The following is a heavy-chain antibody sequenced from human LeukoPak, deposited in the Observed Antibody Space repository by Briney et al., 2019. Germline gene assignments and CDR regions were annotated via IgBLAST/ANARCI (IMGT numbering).Heavy chain of an antibody. CDR3: ARGKRGSYRAWFDP. D-gene: IGHD1-26*01. Sequence: ASVKVSCKASGYTFTSYDINWVRQATGQGLEWMGWMNPNSGNTGYAQKFQGRVTMTRNTSISTAYMELSGLRSEDTAVYYCARGKRGSYRAWFDPWGQGTLVTVSS. CDR2: MNPNSGNT. J-gene: IGHJ5*02. CDR1: GYTFTSYD. V-gene: IGHV1-8*01.